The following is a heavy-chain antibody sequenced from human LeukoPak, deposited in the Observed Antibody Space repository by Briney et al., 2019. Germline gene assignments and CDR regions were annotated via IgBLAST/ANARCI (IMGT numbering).Heavy chain of an antibody. CDR1: GGSISSGGYY. Sequence: PSETLSLTCTVSGGSISSGGYYWSWIRQHPGKGLEWIGYIYYSGSTYYNPPLKSRVTISVDTSKNQFSLKLSSVTAADTAVYYCARAMGRYYDFWSGYYLYNWFDPWGQGTLVTVSS. D-gene: IGHD3-3*01. CDR3: ARAMGRYYDFWSGYYLYNWFDP. CDR2: IYYSGST. V-gene: IGHV4-31*03. J-gene: IGHJ5*02.